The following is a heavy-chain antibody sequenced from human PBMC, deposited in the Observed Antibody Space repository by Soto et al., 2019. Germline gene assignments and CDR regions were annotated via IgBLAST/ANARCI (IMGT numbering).Heavy chain of an antibody. D-gene: IGHD4-17*01. CDR3: AKNNGYGDFDY. Sequence: ASVKVSCKASGYSFTSYYITWVRQAPGQGLEWMGWINPYSGNTNYAQNLQGRVTMTTDTSTSTAYMDLRSLRSDGTAVYYCAKNNGYGDFDYWGQGTLVTVSS. CDR2: INPYSGNT. CDR1: GYSFTSYY. J-gene: IGHJ4*02. V-gene: IGHV1-18*01.